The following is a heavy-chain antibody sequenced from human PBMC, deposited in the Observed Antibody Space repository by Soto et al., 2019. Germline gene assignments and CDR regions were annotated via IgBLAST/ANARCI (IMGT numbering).Heavy chain of an antibody. CDR3: ARDDTTGLLEF. Sequence: WTWIRQSPGKGLEWIGYVYHTGRTEYNPSLESRVTISIDMSKKQFSLQLTSVTAADTAVYFCARDDTTGLLEFWGQGTLVIVSS. V-gene: IGHV4-59*01. J-gene: IGHJ4*02. CDR2: VYHTGRT.